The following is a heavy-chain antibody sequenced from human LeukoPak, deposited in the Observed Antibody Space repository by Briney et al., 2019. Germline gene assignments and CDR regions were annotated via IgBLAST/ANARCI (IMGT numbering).Heavy chain of an antibody. Sequence: SETPSLTCTVSGGSISSHYWSWIRQPPGKGLEWIGYIYYSGSTNYNPSLKSRVTISVDTSKNQFSLKLSSVTAADTAVYYCARSVSYYDSSGYYQYYYYYYMDVWGKGTTVTVSS. J-gene: IGHJ6*03. CDR1: GGSISSHY. CDR3: ARSVSYYDSSGYYQYYYYYYMDV. D-gene: IGHD3-22*01. CDR2: IYYSGST. V-gene: IGHV4-59*11.